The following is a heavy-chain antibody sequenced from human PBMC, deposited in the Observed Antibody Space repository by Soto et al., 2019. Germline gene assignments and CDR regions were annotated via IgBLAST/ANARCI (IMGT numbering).Heavy chain of an antibody. Sequence: PGGSLRLSCAASGFTFSSYGMHWVRQAPGKGLEWVAVISYDGSNKYYADSVKGRFTISRDNSKNTLYLQMNSLRAEDTAVYYCAKDLVVAAIGYGMDVWGQGTKVTVSS. CDR1: GFTFSSYG. V-gene: IGHV3-30*18. CDR2: ISYDGSNK. CDR3: AKDLVVAAIGYGMDV. D-gene: IGHD2-15*01. J-gene: IGHJ6*02.